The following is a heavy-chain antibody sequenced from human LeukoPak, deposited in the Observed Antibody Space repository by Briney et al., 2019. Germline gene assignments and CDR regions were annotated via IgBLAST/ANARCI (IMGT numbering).Heavy chain of an antibody. J-gene: IGHJ4*02. CDR3: VKHGSGWSFDY. Sequence: SETLSLTRSVSSASISIYYWVWLRQSPGKGLEWIGYIQNTWGTNYNPSLKSRVSISKDTSKNQFSLQVRSVTAADTAVYYCVKHGSGWSFDYWGQGTLVTVSS. D-gene: IGHD6-19*01. V-gene: IGHV4-59*01. CDR2: IQNTWGT. CDR1: SASISIYY.